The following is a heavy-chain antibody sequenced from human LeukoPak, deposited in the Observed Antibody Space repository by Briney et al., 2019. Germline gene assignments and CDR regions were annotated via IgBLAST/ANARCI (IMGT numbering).Heavy chain of an antibody. J-gene: IGHJ4*02. CDR1: GFTFSSYA. D-gene: IGHD3-3*01. CDR2: ISGSGDNT. V-gene: IGHV3-23*01. Sequence: GGSLRLSCAASGFTFSSYAMSWVRQAPGKGLEWVSAISGSGDNTYYADSVKGRFTISRDNSKNTLYLQMDSLRAEDTAVYYCAKEVEWLPRYWGQGTLVTVSS. CDR3: AKEVEWLPRY.